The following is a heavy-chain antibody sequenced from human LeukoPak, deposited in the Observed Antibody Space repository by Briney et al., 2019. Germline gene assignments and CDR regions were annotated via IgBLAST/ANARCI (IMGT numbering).Heavy chain of an antibody. J-gene: IGHJ3*02. CDR3: AREGWLQHAFDI. CDR2: IYYSGST. CDR1: GGSISSYY. Sequence: PSETLSLTCTVSGGSISSYYWSWIRQPPGKGLEWIGYIYYSGSTNYNPSLKSRVTISVDTSKNQFSLKLSSVTAADTAVYYCAREGWLQHAFDIWGQGTIVTVSS. V-gene: IGHV4-59*01. D-gene: IGHD5-24*01.